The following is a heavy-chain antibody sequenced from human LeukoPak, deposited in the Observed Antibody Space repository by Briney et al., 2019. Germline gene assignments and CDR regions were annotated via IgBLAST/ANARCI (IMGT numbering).Heavy chain of an antibody. CDR1: GFTFSRYG. J-gene: IGHJ4*02. V-gene: IGHV3-33*06. CDR2: IWYDGSNR. Sequence: GRSLRLSCVASGFTFSRYGMLWVRQAPGRGLEWVAVIWYDGSNRKYADSVKGRFTISRDNSKNTVYLQMDSLRGEDTAVYYCAKWSGDATTEKLVYWGQGTLVTVSS. D-gene: IGHD3-3*01. CDR3: AKWSGDATTEKLVY.